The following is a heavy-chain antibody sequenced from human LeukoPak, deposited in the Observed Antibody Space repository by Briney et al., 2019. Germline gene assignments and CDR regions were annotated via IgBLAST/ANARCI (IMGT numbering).Heavy chain of an antibody. V-gene: IGHV3-48*03. J-gene: IGHJ4*02. Sequence: GGSLRLSCAASKFTFSSSEMDWVRQAPGKGLEWIAYISSSGRTIYYADSLKGRFSISRDNAKNSLYLQMNSLRAGDTAVYYCAREGPGYCSGGTCYSTGYFDYWGQGTVVTVSS. D-gene: IGHD2-15*01. CDR3: AREGPGYCSGGTCYSTGYFDY. CDR1: KFTFSSSE. CDR2: ISSSGRTI.